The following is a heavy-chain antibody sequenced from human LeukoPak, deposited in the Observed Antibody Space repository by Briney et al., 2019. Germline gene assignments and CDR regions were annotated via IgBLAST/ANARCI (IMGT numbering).Heavy chain of an antibody. D-gene: IGHD2-15*01. CDR3: ARGVVVAASIADAFDI. CDR1: GFTFDDYG. Sequence: RPGGSLRLSCAASGFTFDDYGMSWVRHAPGKGLEWVSGINWNGGSTGYADSAKGRFTISRDNAKNSLYLQMNSLRAEDTALYYCARGVVVAASIADAFDIWGQGTMVTVSS. V-gene: IGHV3-20*04. J-gene: IGHJ3*02. CDR2: INWNGGST.